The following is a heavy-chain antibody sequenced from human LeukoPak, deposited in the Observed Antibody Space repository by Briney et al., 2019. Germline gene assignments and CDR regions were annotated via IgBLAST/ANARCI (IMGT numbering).Heavy chain of an antibody. CDR2: IKQDGSEK. V-gene: IGHV3-7*01. CDR3: ARDRGYNAFDI. Sequence: GGSLRLSCAASGFTFRSYWMSWVRQAPGKGLEWVANIKQDGSEKYYVDSVKGRFTISRDNAKNSLYLQMNSLRADDTAEYYCARDRGYNAFDIWGQGTMVTVSS. CDR1: GFTFRSYW. D-gene: IGHD5-18*01. J-gene: IGHJ3*02.